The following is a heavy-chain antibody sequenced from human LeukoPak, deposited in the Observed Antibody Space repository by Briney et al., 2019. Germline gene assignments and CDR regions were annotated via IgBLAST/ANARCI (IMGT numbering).Heavy chain of an antibody. Sequence: PGRSLRLSCAASGFTFSSYAMHWVRQAPGKGLEWVAVISYDGSNKYYADSVKGRFTISRDNSKNTLYLQMNSLRAEDMAVYYCAKGVVVIMWGAFDIWGQGTMVTVSS. D-gene: IGHD3-22*01. CDR3: AKGVVVIMWGAFDI. CDR2: ISYDGSNK. CDR1: GFTFSSYA. V-gene: IGHV3-30-3*01. J-gene: IGHJ3*02.